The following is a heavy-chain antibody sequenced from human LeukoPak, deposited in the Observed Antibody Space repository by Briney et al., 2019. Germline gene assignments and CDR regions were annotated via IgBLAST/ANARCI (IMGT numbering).Heavy chain of an antibody. CDR3: ATTPSYGDYVEVFDY. D-gene: IGHD4-17*01. CDR2: FDPEDGET. Sequence: ASVKVSCKVSGYTLTELSMHWVRQAPGKGLEWMGGFDPEDGETIYAQKFQGRVTMTEDTSTDTAYMELSSLRSEDTAVYYCATTPSYGDYVEVFDYWGQGTLVTVSS. V-gene: IGHV1-24*01. CDR1: GYTLTELS. J-gene: IGHJ4*02.